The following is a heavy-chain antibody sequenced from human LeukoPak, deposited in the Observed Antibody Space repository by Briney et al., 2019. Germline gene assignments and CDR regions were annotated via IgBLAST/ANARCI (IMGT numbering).Heavy chain of an antibody. CDR3: ARDRAWNDVYYYYYMDV. J-gene: IGHJ6*03. D-gene: IGHD1-1*01. CDR1: GFTFSSYS. V-gene: IGHV3-21*01. CDR2: ISSSSSYI. Sequence: GGSLRLSCAASGFTFSSYSMNWVRQAPGKGLEWVSSISSSSSYIYYADSVKGRFTISRDNAKNSLYLQMNSLRAEDTAVYYCARDRAWNDVYYYYYMDVWGKGTTVTISS.